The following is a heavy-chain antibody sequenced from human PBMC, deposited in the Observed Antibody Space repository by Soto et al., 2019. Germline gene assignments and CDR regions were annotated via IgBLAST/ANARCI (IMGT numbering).Heavy chain of an antibody. CDR2: VYYTGTT. CDR1: GDSISNVNYC. CDR3: ARLGGYYQALDH. V-gene: IGHV4-61*01. D-gene: IGHD3-3*01. Sequence: PSETLSLTCTVSGDSISNVNYCWSWIRQAPDKGLEWVGYVYYTGTTMYNPSLKSRLTISVDRSKNQVSLNLTSVTAADTAVYFCARLGGYYQALDHWSQGTLVTVSS. J-gene: IGHJ4*02.